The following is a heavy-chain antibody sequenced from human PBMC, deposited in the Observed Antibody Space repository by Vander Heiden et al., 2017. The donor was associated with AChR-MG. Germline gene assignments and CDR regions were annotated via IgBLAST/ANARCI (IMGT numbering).Heavy chain of an antibody. V-gene: IGHV3-30*04. CDR3: ARDRGQWLALEDWYFDL. D-gene: IGHD6-19*01. J-gene: IGHJ2*01. CDR1: GFLFSNFA. Sequence: QVQLVESGGGVVRPGRPLKLSCAASGFLFSNFALHWVRPAPGKGLEWVALISYDGKSKYADSVRGRLTISRDNSKNTVYLQMDSMRIEDAAVYYCARDRGQWLALEDWYFDLWGRGTLVSVSS. CDR2: ISYDGKSK.